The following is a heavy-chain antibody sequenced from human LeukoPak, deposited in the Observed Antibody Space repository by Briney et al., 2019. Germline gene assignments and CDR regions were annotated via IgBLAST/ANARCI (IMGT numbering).Heavy chain of an antibody. CDR2: IYTSGST. CDR1: GGSISSYY. J-gene: IGHJ3*02. Sequence: SETLSLTCTVSGGSISSYYWSWIRQPAGKGLEWIGRIYTSGSTNYNPSLKSRVTMSVDTSKNQFSLKLSSVTAADTAVYYCARVRYVWGTPEAFDIWGQGTMVTVPS. D-gene: IGHD3-16*01. CDR3: ARVRYVWGTPEAFDI. V-gene: IGHV4-4*07.